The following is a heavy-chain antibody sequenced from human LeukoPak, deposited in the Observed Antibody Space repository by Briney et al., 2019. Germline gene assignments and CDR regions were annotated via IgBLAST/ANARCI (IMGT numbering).Heavy chain of an antibody. CDR1: GGSFSGYY. J-gene: IGHJ6*03. CDR3: ARQTITTSGVVITVGPGYMDV. D-gene: IGHD3-3*01. V-gene: IGHV4-34*01. Sequence: SETLSLTCAVYGGSFSGYYWSWIRQPPGKGLEWIGEIDYSGNTNYNSSLKSRGTISVDTSKNQFSLKLSSVTAADTAVYYCARQTITTSGVVITVGPGYMDVWGKGTTVTVSS. CDR2: IDYSGNT.